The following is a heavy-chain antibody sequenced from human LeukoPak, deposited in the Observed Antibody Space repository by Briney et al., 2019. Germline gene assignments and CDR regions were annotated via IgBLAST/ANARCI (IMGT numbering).Heavy chain of an antibody. CDR3: ARHVAGGSWFDY. CDR2: IYISGNT. Sequence: SETLSLTCTVSGGSISNYYWSWIRQPAGKGLEWIGRIYISGNTHYNPSLKSRVTMSLDTSKNQFSLKLSSVTATDTAMYYWARHVAGGSWFDYWGQGTLVTVSS. V-gene: IGHV4-4*07. CDR1: GGSISNYY. D-gene: IGHD2-21*01. J-gene: IGHJ4*02.